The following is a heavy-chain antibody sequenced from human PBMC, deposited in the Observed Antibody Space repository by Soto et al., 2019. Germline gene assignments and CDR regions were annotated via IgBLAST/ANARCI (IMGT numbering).Heavy chain of an antibody. CDR2: ISGSGGST. CDR3: ASRSSGWYFDY. Sequence: EVQLLESGGGLVQPGGSLRLSCAASGFTFSSYAMNWVRQAPGKGLEWGSVISGSGGSTYYADSVKGRFTISRDNSKNTLYLQMNSLRVEDTAVYYCASRSSGWYFDYWGQGTLVTVSS. V-gene: IGHV3-23*01. D-gene: IGHD6-19*01. CDR1: GFTFSSYA. J-gene: IGHJ4*02.